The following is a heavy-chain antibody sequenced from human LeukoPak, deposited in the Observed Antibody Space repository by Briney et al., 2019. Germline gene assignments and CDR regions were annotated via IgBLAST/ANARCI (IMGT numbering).Heavy chain of an antibody. J-gene: IGHJ5*02. V-gene: IGHV4-59*12. D-gene: IGHD5-24*01. CDR1: GGSISSYY. CDR2: IYYSGST. CDR3: ARDTRAGFDP. Sequence: ETSETLSLTCTVSGGSISSYYWSWIRQPPGKGLEWIGYIYYSGSTNYNPSLKSRVTISVDTSKNQFSLKLSSVTAADTAVYYCARDTRAGFDPWGQGTLVTVSS.